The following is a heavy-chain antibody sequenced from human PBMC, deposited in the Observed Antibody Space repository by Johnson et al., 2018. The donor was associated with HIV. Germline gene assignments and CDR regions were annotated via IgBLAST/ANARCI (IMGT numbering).Heavy chain of an antibody. J-gene: IGHJ3*02. V-gene: IGHV3-7*05. Sequence: VQLVESGGGLVQPGGSLRLSCAASGFTFRSYWMTWVRQAPGKGLEWVANIKQDGSEKHYVDSVKGRFPISRDNAKNSLYPQMNSLRAEDTALYYCAKDIDWGLSAVAFDIWGQGTMVTVSS. CDR1: GFTFRSYW. D-gene: IGHD7-27*01. CDR3: AKDIDWGLSAVAFDI. CDR2: IKQDGSEK.